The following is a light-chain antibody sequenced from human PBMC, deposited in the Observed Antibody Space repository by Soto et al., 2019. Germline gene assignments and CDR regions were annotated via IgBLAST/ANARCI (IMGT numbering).Light chain of an antibody. CDR3: SSYTTSSTYV. CDR2: DVS. J-gene: IGLJ1*01. V-gene: IGLV2-14*01. Sequence: QSALTQPASVSGSPGQSITISCTGTSSDVGSYNYVSWYQQHPGKAPKVMIYDVSNRPSGVSYRFSGSKSGNTASLPISGLQAEDEADYYCSSYTTSSTYVFGPGTKVTVL. CDR1: SSDVGSYNY.